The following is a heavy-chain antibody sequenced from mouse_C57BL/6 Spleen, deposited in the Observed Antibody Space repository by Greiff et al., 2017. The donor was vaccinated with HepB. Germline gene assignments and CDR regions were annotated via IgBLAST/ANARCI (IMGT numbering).Heavy chain of an antibody. CDR3: AGYYSNYGVSFDY. V-gene: IGHV1-7*01. CDR1: GYTFTSYW. D-gene: IGHD2-5*01. Sequence: QVTLKESGAELAKPGASVKLSCKASGYTFTSYWMHWVKQRPGQGLEWIGYINPSSGYTKYNQKFKDKATLTADKSSSTAYMQLSSLTYEDSAVYYCAGYYSNYGVSFDYWGQGTTLTVSS. CDR2: INPSSGYT. J-gene: IGHJ2*01.